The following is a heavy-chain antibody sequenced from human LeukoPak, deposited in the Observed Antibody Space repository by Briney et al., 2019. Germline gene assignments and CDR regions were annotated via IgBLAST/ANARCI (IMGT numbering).Heavy chain of an antibody. CDR1: GYTFTSYD. V-gene: IGHV1-8*01. D-gene: IGHD3-3*01. CDR2: VNPKSGNT. CDR3: ARGPAITIFGVVPYYFDN. J-gene: IGHJ4*02. Sequence: GASVKVSCKASGYTFTSYDINWVRQATGQGLEWMGWVNPKSGNTGYAHKFQGRVTITRTPSIRTAYMELSSLRSEDTAVYYCARGPAITIFGVVPYYFDNWGQGTLVTVSS.